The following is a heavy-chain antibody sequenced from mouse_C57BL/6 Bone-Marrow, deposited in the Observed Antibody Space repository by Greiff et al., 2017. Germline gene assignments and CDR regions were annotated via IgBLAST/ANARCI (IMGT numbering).Heavy chain of an antibody. D-gene: IGHD2-1*01. Sequence: EVQLVESGEGLVKPGGSLKLSCAASGFTFSSYAMSWVRQTPEKRLEWVAYISSGGDYIYYADTVKGRFTISRDNARNTLYLQMSSLKSEDTAMYYCTRGDGNGSYWYFDVWGTGTTVTVSS. J-gene: IGHJ1*03. CDR2: ISSGGDYI. V-gene: IGHV5-9-1*02. CDR3: TRGDGNGSYWYFDV. CDR1: GFTFSSYA.